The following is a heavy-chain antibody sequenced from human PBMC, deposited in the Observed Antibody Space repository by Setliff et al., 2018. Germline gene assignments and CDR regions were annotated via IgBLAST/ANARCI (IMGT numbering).Heavy chain of an antibody. V-gene: IGHV4-61*02. Sequence: PSETLSLTCAVSGASISSSSYYWSWIRQPAGKGLEWVGRLHTSGSTNYNPSLKSRVTISVDTSKNQFSLNLSSVTAADTAVYFCARDITILGATDYWGQGTVVTVSS. D-gene: IGHD1-26*01. CDR1: GASISSSSYY. CDR2: LHTSGST. CDR3: ARDITILGATDY. J-gene: IGHJ4*02.